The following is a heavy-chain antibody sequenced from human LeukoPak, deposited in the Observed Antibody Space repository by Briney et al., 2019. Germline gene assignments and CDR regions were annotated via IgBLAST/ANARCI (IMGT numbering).Heavy chain of an antibody. CDR3: AKDLEYDRNAFDI. Sequence: GGSLRLSCAASGFTFSSYAMSWVRQAPGKGLEWVSTISGSGGSTYYADSVKGRFTISRDNSKNTLYLQMNSLRAEDTAVYYCAKDLEYDRNAFDIWGQGTMVTVSS. CDR2: ISGSGGST. V-gene: IGHV3-23*01. J-gene: IGHJ3*02. CDR1: GFTFSSYA. D-gene: IGHD3-22*01.